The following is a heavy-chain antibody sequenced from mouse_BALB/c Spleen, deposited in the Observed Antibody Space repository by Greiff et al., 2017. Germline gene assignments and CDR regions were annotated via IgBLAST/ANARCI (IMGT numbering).Heavy chain of an antibody. CDR1: GYTFSSYW. Sequence: QVQLKQSGAELMKPGASVKISCKATGYTFSSYWIEWVKQRPGHGLEWIGEILPGSGSTNYNEKFKGKATFTADTSSNTAYMQLSSLTSEDSAVYYCARRERGYYFDYWGQGTTLTVSS. CDR2: ILPGSGST. CDR3: ARRERGYYFDY. V-gene: IGHV1-9*01. J-gene: IGHJ2*01.